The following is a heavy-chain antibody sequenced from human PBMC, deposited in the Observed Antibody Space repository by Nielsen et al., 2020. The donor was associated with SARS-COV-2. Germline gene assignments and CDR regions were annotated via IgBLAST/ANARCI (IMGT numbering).Heavy chain of an antibody. J-gene: IGHJ6*02. CDR2: ISWDGGST. CDR1: GFTFDDYT. V-gene: IGHV3-43*01. D-gene: IGHD6-19*01. Sequence: GESLKISCAASGFTFDDYTMHWVRQAPGKGLEWVSLISWDGGSTYYADSVKGRFTISRDNSKNTLFLQMNSLRAEDTALYYCATLAYSSEYGMDVWGQGTTVTVSS. CDR3: ATLAYSSEYGMDV.